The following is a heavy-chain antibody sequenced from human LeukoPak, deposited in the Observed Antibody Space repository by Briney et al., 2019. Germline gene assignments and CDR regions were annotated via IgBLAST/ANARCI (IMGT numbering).Heavy chain of an antibody. J-gene: IGHJ4*02. CDR3: SREPESSGWSDY. Sequence: GGSLRLSCAASGFTFSGYSMNWVRQAPGKGLEWVASISSHSYYIYYADSLKGRFTISRDDAGNSLYLQMNSLRAEDTAVYYCSREPESSGWSDYWGQGTRVTVSS. CDR2: ISSHSYYI. CDR1: GFTFSGYS. D-gene: IGHD6-19*01. V-gene: IGHV3-21*01.